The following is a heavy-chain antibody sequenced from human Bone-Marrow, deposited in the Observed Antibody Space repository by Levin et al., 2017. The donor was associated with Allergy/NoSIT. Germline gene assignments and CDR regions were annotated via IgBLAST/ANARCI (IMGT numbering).Heavy chain of an antibody. CDR2: IFYSGTT. CDR1: GDSVTSFY. CDR3: ARSPGGKPFDY. V-gene: IGHV4-59*02. J-gene: IGHJ4*02. D-gene: IGHD2-15*01. Sequence: SETLSLTCSVSGDSVTSFYWNWLRQSPERGLEWIGLIFYSGTTEYSSSLKSRVTISMDTSKNQFSLRLTSVTAADTAVYYCARSPGGKPFDYWGQGTLVTVSS.